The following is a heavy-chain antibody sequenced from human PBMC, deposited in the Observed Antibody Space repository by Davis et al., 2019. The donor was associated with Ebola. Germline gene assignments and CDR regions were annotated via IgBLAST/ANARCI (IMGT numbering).Heavy chain of an antibody. CDR3: ATLPDI. CDR1: GYSFTTYG. J-gene: IGHJ3*02. CDR2: INTNTGNP. V-gene: IGHV7-4-1*04. Sequence: AASVKVSCKASGYSFTTYGMHWVRQAPGQGLEWMGWINTNTGNPTYAKGFTGRFVFSLDTSVNMAYLLINSLKTEDAAVYYCATLPDIWGQGTLVTVSS.